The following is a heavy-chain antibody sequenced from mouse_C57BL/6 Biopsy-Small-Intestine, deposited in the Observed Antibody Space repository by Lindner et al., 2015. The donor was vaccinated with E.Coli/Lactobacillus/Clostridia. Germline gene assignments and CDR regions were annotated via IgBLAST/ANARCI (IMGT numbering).Heavy chain of an antibody. V-gene: IGHV1-42*01. Sequence: EVQLQESGPELVKPGASVKISCKASGYSFTGYYMHWVKQSPEKRLEWIGEVNPTTGGTTYNQKFKAKATLTVDKSSSTAYMQLNSLTSEDSAVYYCARGGGSSGFDYWGQGTTLTVSS. CDR1: GYSFTGYY. CDR3: ARGGGSSGFDY. D-gene: IGHD3-1*01. J-gene: IGHJ2*01. CDR2: VNPTTGGT.